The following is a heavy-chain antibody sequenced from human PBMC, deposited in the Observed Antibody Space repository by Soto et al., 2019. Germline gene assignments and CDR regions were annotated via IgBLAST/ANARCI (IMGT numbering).Heavy chain of an antibody. D-gene: IGHD6-19*01. CDR2: MNPNSGNT. CDR3: AYSSGWYRYFDY. Sequence: QVQLVQSGAEVKKPGASVKVSCKASGYTFASYDINWVRQATGQGLEWMGWMNPNSGNTGYAQKFQGRVTMTRNTSISTAYMELSSLRSEDTAVYYCAYSSGWYRYFDYWGQGTLVTVSS. V-gene: IGHV1-8*01. CDR1: GYTFASYD. J-gene: IGHJ4*02.